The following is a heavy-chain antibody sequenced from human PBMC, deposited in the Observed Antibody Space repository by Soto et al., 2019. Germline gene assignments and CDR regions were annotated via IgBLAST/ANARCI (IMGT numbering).Heavy chain of an antibody. CDR3: ARGYSSGWTGYYYYYGMDV. CDR1: GFTFSSYA. Sequence: GSLRLSCAASGFTFSSYAMSWVRQAPGKGLEWVSAISGSGGSTYYADSVKGRFTISRDNSKNTLYLQMNSLRAEDTAVYYCARGYSSGWTGYYYYYGMDVWGQGTTVTVSS. CDR2: ISGSGGST. V-gene: IGHV3-23*01. D-gene: IGHD6-19*01. J-gene: IGHJ6*02.